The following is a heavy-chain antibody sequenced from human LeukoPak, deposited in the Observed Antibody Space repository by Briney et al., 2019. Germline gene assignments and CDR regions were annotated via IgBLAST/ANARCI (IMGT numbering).Heavy chain of an antibody. CDR3: ASRSSSSSWDYYYYMDV. D-gene: IGHD6-6*01. J-gene: IGHJ6*03. V-gene: IGHV1-69*13. Sequence: SVKVSCKASGGTFSSYAISWVRQAPGQGLEWMGGIIPIFGTANYAQKFQGRVTITADESTSTAYMELSSLRSEDTAVYYCASRSSSSSWDYYYYMDVWGKGTTVTVSS. CDR2: IIPIFGTA. CDR1: GGTFSSYA.